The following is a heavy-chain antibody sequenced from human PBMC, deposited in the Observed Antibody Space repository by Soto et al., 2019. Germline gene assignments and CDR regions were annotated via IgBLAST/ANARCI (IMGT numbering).Heavy chain of an antibody. CDR1: GYTFTSYY. Sequence: SCRTSGYTFTSYYRHWVRQAPGHRLEWMGWINPNSGGINYAQNLHVRVTITRYTSISTAYMERSRLRADDTAVYYCARGGATITIGSSSWWEFDYRGQGTLGTLSS. CDR3: ARGGATITIGSSSWWEFDY. D-gene: IGHD6-13*01. J-gene: IGHJ4*02. CDR2: INPNSGGI. V-gene: IGHV1-2*02.